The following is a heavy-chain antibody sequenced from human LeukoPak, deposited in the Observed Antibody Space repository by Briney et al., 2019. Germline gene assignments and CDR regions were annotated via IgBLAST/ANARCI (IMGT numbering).Heavy chain of an antibody. Sequence: SQTLSLTCAISGDSVSSNSVAWNWIRQSPSRGLEWLGRTYYRSKWYNDFAASVKSRITIKPDTSKNQFSLQLNSVTPEDTAVYYCARTEYSSSWSPWAFDPWGQGTLVTVSS. CDR3: ARTEYSSSWSPWAFDP. J-gene: IGHJ5*02. D-gene: IGHD6-6*01. CDR1: GDSVSSNSVA. CDR2: TYYRSKWYN. V-gene: IGHV6-1*01.